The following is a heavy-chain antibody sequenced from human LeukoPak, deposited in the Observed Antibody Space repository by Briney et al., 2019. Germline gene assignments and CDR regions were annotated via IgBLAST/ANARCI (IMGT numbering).Heavy chain of an antibody. CDR1: GGSISSGSYY. V-gene: IGHV4-61*02. Sequence: PSETLSLTCTVSGGSISSGSYYWSWIRQPAGKGLEWIGRIYTSGSTNYNPSLKSRVTISVDTSKNQFSLKLSSVTAADTAVYYCAGDFEYSSGWYGQDYYYYMDVWGKGTTVTVX. CDR2: IYTSGST. D-gene: IGHD6-19*01. J-gene: IGHJ6*03. CDR3: AGDFEYSSGWYGQDYYYYMDV.